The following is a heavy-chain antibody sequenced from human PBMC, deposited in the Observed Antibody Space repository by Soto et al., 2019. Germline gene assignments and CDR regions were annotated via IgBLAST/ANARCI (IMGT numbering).Heavy chain of an antibody. CDR1: GFTFSTYG. V-gene: IGHV3-33*01. D-gene: IGHD3-9*01. Sequence: QVQLVESGGSVVQPGRSLRLYCAVSGFTFSTYGMHWVRQAPGKGLEWVAVIWGDGSNKYHADSVKGRFPISRDNTKNILYLEMNSLRAEDTAVYYCVRVFDTYYFDSWGQGTLVTVSS. J-gene: IGHJ4*02. CDR3: VRVFDTYYFDS. CDR2: IWGDGSNK.